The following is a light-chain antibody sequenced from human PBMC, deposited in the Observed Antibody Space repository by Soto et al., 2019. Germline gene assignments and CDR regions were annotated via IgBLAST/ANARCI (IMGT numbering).Light chain of an antibody. CDR2: GAS. CDR1: QSVSSN. V-gene: IGKV3-15*01. CDR3: QQYNNWPALT. J-gene: IGKJ4*01. Sequence: EVVMTLSPATLSVSQGERATLSCRASQSVSSNLAWYQQKPGQAPRLLIYGASTRATGIPARFSGSGSGTEFTLTISSLQSEDFAAYYCQQYNNWPALTFGGGTKVDIK.